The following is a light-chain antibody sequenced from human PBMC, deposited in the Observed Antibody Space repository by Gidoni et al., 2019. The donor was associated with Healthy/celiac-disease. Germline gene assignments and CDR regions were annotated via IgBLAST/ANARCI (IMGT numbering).Light chain of an antibody. V-gene: IGKV1-39*01. CDR2: AAS. J-gene: IGKJ2*01. Sequence: DTQMTQSPSSLSASVGDRVTITCRASQSISSYLNWYQQKPGKAPKLLIYAASSLQSGVPSRFSGSGSGTDFTLTISSLQPEDFATYYCQQGYSTPRTFGQGTKLEIK. CDR1: QSISSY. CDR3: QQGYSTPRT.